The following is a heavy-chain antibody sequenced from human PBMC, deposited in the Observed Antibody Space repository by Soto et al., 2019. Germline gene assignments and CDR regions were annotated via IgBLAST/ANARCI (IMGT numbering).Heavy chain of an antibody. Sequence: GEAQKVSGHCSGYTFTNYWNCWRHQLPGQGLEWMGIIYPSDHETRSSPSFLGNVTISAEKSLNTARPQGSSREASASAFYFPGRSHRSRPYFDVWGQGALVTVSS. CDR3: GRSHRSRPYFDV. CDR2: IYPSDHET. J-gene: IGHJ4*02. V-gene: IGHV5-51*07. D-gene: IGHD6-13*01. CDR1: GYTFTNYW.